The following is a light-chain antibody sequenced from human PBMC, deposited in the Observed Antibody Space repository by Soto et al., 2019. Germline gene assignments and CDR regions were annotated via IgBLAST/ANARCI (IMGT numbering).Light chain of an antibody. V-gene: IGKV4-1*01. Sequence: DVVMTQSPDSLAVSLGERATINCKSSQSVLYSSNNRNYLAWYLQRPGQPPNLLIYWASTRRSGVPDRFSGSGSGTDFTLTISSLQAEDVAVYFCQQYYSSPTFGQGTKVEIK. CDR1: QSVLYSSNNRNY. J-gene: IGKJ1*01. CDR2: WAS. CDR3: QQYYSSPT.